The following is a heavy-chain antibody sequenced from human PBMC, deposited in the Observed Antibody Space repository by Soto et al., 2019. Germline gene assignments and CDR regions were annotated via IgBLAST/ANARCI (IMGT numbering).Heavy chain of an antibody. CDR1: GGSISSFAYY. D-gene: IGHD3-10*01. CDR3: ARRERYYGSPGWFDP. CDR2: VYYNENT. J-gene: IGHJ5*02. V-gene: IGHV4-39*01. Sequence: SETLSLTCTVSGGSISSFAYYWGWIRQPPGKGLEWIGTVYYNENTYYNPSPKSRLTISVDTAKNQFSLNLRSVTAADTAIYFCARRERYYGSPGWFDPWGQGTLVTVSS.